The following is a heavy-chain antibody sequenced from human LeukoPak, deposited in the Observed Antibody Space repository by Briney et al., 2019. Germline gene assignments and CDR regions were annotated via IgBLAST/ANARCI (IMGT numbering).Heavy chain of an antibody. Sequence: GGSLRLSCAASGFTFSSYSMNWVRQAPGKGLEWVSSISSSSSYIYYADSVKGRFTISRDNAENTLFLQMNSLRAEDTAVYYCARAPSYDNSVDYWGQGTLVTVSS. CDR3: ARAPSYDNSVDY. CDR2: ISSSSSYI. D-gene: IGHD3-22*01. CDR1: GFTFSSYS. J-gene: IGHJ4*02. V-gene: IGHV3-21*01.